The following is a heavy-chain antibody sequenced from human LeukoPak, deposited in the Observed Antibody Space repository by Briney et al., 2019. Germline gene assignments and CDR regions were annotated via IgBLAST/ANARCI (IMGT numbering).Heavy chain of an antibody. CDR2: IKQDGSEK. J-gene: IGHJ6*03. Sequence: GGSLRLSCAASGFTFSSYWMSWVRQAPGKGLEWVANIKQDGSEKYYVDSVKGRFTISRDNAKNSLYLQMNSLRAEDTAVYYCARDIVSRASSWYVLYYYYYMDVWGKGTTVTVSS. D-gene: IGHD6-13*01. CDR1: GFTFSSYW. V-gene: IGHV3-7*01. CDR3: ARDIVSRASSWYVLYYYYYMDV.